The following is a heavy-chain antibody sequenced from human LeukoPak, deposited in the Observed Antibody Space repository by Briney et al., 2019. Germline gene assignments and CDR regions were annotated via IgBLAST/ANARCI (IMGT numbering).Heavy chain of an antibody. CDR2: ISGNGGRT. J-gene: IGHJ1*01. CDR3: AKDPEYGANFPEYFQH. D-gene: IGHD4-23*01. V-gene: IGHV3-23*01. Sequence: GGSLRLSCAASGFLFTSYAMSWVRQAPGKGLEWVSTISGNGGRTYYADSVKGRFTISRDNSKNTLYLEMSILRAEDTALFYCAKDPEYGANFPEYFQHWGQGTLVTVSS. CDR1: GFLFTSYA.